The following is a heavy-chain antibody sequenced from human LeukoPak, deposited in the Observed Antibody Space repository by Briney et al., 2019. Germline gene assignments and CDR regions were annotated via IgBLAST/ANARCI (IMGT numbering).Heavy chain of an antibody. D-gene: IGHD2-21*02. V-gene: IGHV3-30*03. CDR1: GFTFSSYG. Sequence: HPGRSLRLSCAASGFTFSSYGMHWVRQAPGKGLEWVAVISYDGSNKYYADSVKGRFTISRDNSKNTLYLQMNSLRAEDTAVYYCARDCGGDCYRSFDYWGQGTLVTVSS. CDR2: ISYDGSNK. CDR3: ARDCGGDCYRSFDY. J-gene: IGHJ4*02.